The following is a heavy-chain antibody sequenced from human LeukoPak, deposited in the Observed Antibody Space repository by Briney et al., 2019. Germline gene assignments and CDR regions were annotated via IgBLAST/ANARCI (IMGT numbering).Heavy chain of an antibody. CDR1: GYTFTGYY. CDR3: ARSIAADY. CDR2: IIPIFGTA. J-gene: IGHJ4*02. Sequence: SVKVSCKASGYTFTGYYMHWARQAPGQGLEWMGGIIPIFGTANYAQKFQGRVTITADKSTSTAYMELSSLRSEDTAVYYCARSIAADYWGQGTLVTVSS. V-gene: IGHV1-69*06. D-gene: IGHD6-6*01.